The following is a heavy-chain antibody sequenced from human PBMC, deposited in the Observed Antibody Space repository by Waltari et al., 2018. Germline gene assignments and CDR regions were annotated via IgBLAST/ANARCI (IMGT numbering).Heavy chain of an antibody. V-gene: IGHV1-69-2*01. D-gene: IGHD3-10*01. Sequence: EVELVQSGAEVKKPGATVTISCKASGYTFMDYFVHWVQQAPGKGLEWRGRIDPEDGETVDSEKVQGRVTITADTATDTAYMELSSLTSGDTAVYYCAPLPGGSGQTFDYWGQGTLVTVSS. CDR2: IDPEDGET. J-gene: IGHJ4*02. CDR3: APLPGGSGQTFDY. CDR1: GYTFMDYF.